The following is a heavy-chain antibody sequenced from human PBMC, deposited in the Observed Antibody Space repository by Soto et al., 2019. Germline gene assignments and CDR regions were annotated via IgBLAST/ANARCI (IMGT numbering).Heavy chain of an antibody. CDR2: IYYSGST. CDR3: ARHLTYCSAGSCYSDFPYYGMDV. D-gene: IGHD2-15*01. CDR1: GGSISSSSYY. Sequence: SETLSLTCTVSGGSISSSSYYWVWIRQPPGKGLEWIGTIYYSGSTYYNPSLKSRVTISVDTSKTQFSLKLCSVTAADTAVYYCARHLTYCSAGSCYSDFPYYGMDVWGQGTTVTVSS. V-gene: IGHV4-39*01. J-gene: IGHJ6*02.